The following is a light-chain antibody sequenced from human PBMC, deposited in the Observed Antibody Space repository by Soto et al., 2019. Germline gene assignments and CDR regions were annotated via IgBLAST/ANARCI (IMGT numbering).Light chain of an antibody. CDR1: QGMSSW. J-gene: IGKJ3*01. CDR3: QQDIHFPFT. Sequence: DIQMTQSPSSVSSSVGDRVTITCRAIQGMSSWLAWYQQKPGQAPKLLIDAASNLQSGVPSRFSGSGSGTDLTLTINSLQPEDIATYYCQQDIHFPFTCGAGTTVAVK. V-gene: IGKV1-12*01. CDR2: AAS.